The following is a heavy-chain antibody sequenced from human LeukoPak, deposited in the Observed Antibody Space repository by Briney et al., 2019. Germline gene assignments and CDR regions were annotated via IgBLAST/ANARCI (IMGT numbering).Heavy chain of an antibody. CDR1: GYRFTTYW. V-gene: IGHV5-51*01. D-gene: IGHD2-21*01. J-gene: IGHJ5*02. CDR3: ARALGSCGGNSCYYDP. CDR2: IYPGDPDT. Sequence: PGESLKISCRGSGYRFTTYWIGWVRQMPGKGPEWMGIIYPGDPDTRYNPSFQGQVTISADKSISTAYLQWSSLKPSDTAMYYCARALGSCGGNSCYYDPWGQGTLVTVSS.